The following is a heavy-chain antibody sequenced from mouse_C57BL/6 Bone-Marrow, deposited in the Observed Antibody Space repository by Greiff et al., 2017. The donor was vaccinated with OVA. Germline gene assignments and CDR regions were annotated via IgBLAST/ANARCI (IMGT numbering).Heavy chain of an antibody. D-gene: IGHD2-1*01. CDR3: ARDGNYLYAMDY. V-gene: IGHV1-20*01. CDR1: GYSFTGYF. Sequence: VQLQQSGPELVKPGDSVKISCKASGYSFTGYFMNWVMQSHGKSLEWIGRINPYNGDTFYNQKFKGKATLTVDKSSSTAYMQIRSLTSEHSAVDYGARDGNYLYAMDYWGQGTSVTVSS. CDR2: INPYNGDT. J-gene: IGHJ4*01.